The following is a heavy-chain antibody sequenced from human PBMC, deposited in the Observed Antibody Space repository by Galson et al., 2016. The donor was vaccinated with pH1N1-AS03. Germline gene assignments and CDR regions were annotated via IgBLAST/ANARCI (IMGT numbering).Heavy chain of an antibody. CDR1: GGSSSSSSDY. Sequence: ETLSLTCTVSGGSSSSSSDYWGWIRQPPGKGLEWIGSIYYAWSTYYNPSLKSRVTISVDKSKNQISLKLSSVTASDTALYYCSKQRLQLVNPFDIWGPGTLVTVSS. CDR3: SKQRLQLVNPFDI. J-gene: IGHJ4*02. V-gene: IGHV4-39*01. D-gene: IGHD3-9*01. CDR2: IYYAWST.